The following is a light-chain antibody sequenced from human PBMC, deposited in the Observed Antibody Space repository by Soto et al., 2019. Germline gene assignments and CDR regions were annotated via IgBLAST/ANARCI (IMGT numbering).Light chain of an antibody. Sequence: QSALTQPASVSGSPGQSITISCTGTSSDVGGYNYVSWYQQHPGKAPKLMIYEVSNRPSGVSNRFSGSKSGNTASLTISGLQAEAEADSYCSSYTSSSTWVFGGGTKVTVL. CDR3: SSYTSSSTWV. CDR1: SSDVGGYNY. CDR2: EVS. V-gene: IGLV2-14*01. J-gene: IGLJ3*02.